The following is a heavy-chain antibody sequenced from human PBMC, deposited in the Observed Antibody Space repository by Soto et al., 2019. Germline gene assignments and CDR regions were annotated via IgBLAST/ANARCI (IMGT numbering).Heavy chain of an antibody. CDR2: IYYSGST. V-gene: IGHV4-39*01. CDR1: GGSISSSSYS. CDR3: ARHGPGPYDYVWGSYRYSPYFDY. J-gene: IGHJ4*02. Sequence: SETLSLTCTVSGGSISSSSYSWGWIRQPPGKGLEWIGSIYYSGSTYYNPSLKSRVTISVDTSKNQFSLKLSSVTAADTAVYYCARHGPGPYDYVWGSYRYSPYFDYWGQGTLVTVSS. D-gene: IGHD3-16*02.